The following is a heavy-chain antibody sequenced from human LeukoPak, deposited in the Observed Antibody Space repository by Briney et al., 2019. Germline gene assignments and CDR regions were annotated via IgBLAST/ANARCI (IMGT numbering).Heavy chain of an antibody. CDR2: IYYSGST. V-gene: IGHV4-39*01. CDR1: GGSISSSSYY. CDR3: ARQTGSGLFSLP. D-gene: IGHD3-10*01. Sequence: SETLSLTCTVSGGSISSSSYYWGWIRQPPGKGLEWIGIIYYSGSTYSNPSLKSRVTISVDTSKNQFSLKLSSVTAADTAVYYCARQTGSGLFSLPGGQGTLVTVSS. J-gene: IGHJ4*02.